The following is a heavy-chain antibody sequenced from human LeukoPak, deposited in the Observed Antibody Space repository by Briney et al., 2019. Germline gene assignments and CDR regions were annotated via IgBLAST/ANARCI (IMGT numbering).Heavy chain of an antibody. CDR3: AKDPGYCSGGSCHSYFDY. CDR2: ISGSGGST. V-gene: IGHV3-23*01. J-gene: IGHJ4*02. Sequence: GGSLRLSCAASGFTFSSYAMSWVRQAPGKGLEWVSAISGSGGSTYYADSVKGRFTISRDNSKNTLYLQMNSLRAEDTAVYYCAKDPGYCSGGSCHSYFDYWGQGTLVTVSS. CDR1: GFTFSSYA. D-gene: IGHD2-15*01.